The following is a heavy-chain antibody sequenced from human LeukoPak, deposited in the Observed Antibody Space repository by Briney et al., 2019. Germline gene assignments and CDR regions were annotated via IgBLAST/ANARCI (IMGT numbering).Heavy chain of an antibody. V-gene: IGHV3-30-3*01. Sequence: GGSLRLSCAASGFTFSSYAMHWVRQAPGKGLEWVAVISYDGSNKYYADSVKGRFTISRDNSKNTLYLQMNSLRAEDTAVYYCARVPGIMGATYFDYWGQGTLVTVSS. J-gene: IGHJ4*02. CDR3: ARVPGIMGATYFDY. D-gene: IGHD1-26*01. CDR2: ISYDGSNK. CDR1: GFTFSSYA.